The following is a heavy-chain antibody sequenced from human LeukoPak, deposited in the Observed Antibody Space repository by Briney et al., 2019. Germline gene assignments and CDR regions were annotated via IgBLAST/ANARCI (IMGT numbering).Heavy chain of an antibody. CDR2: IYDSGST. V-gene: IGHV4-39*07. CDR3: ARVPNYYYYYGMDV. J-gene: IGHJ6*02. Sequence: SETLSLTCTVSGGSIRSSYYYWGWIRQPPGKGLEWIGSIYDSGSTYYNPSLKSRVTISVDTSKNQFSLKLSSVTAADTAVYYCARVPNYYYYYGMDVWGQGTTVTVSS. CDR1: GGSIRSSYYY.